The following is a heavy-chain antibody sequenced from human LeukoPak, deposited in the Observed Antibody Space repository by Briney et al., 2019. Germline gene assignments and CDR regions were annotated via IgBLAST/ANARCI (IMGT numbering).Heavy chain of an antibody. Sequence: VASVKVSCKASGYTFTVYYMHGVRPAPGQGLEWMGWINPNSGGTNEAQKFQARVNMPRNTSISTAYTELSRLRTDDTAVYYGARDPPVTRDHYYYYMDVWGKGTTVTVSS. D-gene: IGHD4-17*01. CDR3: ARDPPVTRDHYYYYMDV. J-gene: IGHJ6*03. CDR2: INPNSGGT. V-gene: IGHV1-2*02. CDR1: GYTFTVYY.